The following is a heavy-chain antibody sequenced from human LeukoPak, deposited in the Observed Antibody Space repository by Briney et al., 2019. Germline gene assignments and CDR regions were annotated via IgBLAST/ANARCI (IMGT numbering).Heavy chain of an antibody. Sequence: SETLSLTCTVSGASISNDYWSWIRQPPGQGLEGIGYMYNSGSTKYNPSLKSRVTISVDPSKTQLSLKATSVTAADTAVYYCARWVWTTVTTNYYYYMDVWGKGTTVTVSS. CDR3: ARWVWTTVTTNYYYYMDV. V-gene: IGHV4-59*08. D-gene: IGHD4-17*01. CDR1: GASISNDY. J-gene: IGHJ6*03. CDR2: MYNSGST.